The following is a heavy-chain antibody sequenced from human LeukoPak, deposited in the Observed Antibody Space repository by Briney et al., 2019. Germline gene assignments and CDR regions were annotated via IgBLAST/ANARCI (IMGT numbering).Heavy chain of an antibody. CDR2: IYYIGSS. J-gene: IGHJ4*02. CDR3: ARHLKNTAMVYFGS. CDR1: VGSIDSYY. D-gene: IGHD5-18*01. Sequence: SETLSLTCSVSVGSIDSYYWSWIRQPPGKGLEWIGYIYYIGSSNYNPSLKSRVTISLDRPQNQFSLTLSFVTAADTAVYYCARHLKNTAMVYFGSWGQGNLVTVSS. V-gene: IGHV4-59*01.